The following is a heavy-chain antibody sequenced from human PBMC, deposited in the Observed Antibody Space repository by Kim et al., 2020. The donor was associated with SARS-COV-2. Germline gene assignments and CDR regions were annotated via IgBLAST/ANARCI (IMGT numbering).Heavy chain of an antibody. CDR1: GGSISSGGYY. J-gene: IGHJ2*01. Sequence: SETLSLTCTVSGGSISSGGYYWSWIRQHPGKGLEWIGYIYYSGSTYYNPSLKSRVTISVDTSKNQFSLKLSSVTAADTAVYYCARDRDGGNHRSYWYFDLWGRGTLVTVSS. CDR2: IYYSGST. V-gene: IGHV4-31*03. D-gene: IGHD2-15*01. CDR3: ARDRDGGNHRSYWYFDL.